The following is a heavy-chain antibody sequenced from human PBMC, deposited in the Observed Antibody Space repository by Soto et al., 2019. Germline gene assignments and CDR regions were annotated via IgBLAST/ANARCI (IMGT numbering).Heavy chain of an antibody. J-gene: IGHJ4*02. CDR2: INPSGGST. CDR3: ARDWSPLGKVYDY. Sequence: QVQLVQSGAEVKKPGASVKVSCKASGYTFTSYYMHWVRQAPGQGLQWMGIINPSGGSTSYAQKFQGRVTMTRDTSTSTVYVELSSLRSEDTAVYYCARDWSPLGKVYDYWGQGTLVTVSS. V-gene: IGHV1-46*01. CDR1: GYTFTSYY. D-gene: IGHD7-27*01.